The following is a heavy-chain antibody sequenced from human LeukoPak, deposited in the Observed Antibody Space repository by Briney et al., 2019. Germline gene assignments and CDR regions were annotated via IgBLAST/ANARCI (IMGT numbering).Heavy chain of an antibody. CDR2: IHFSGTI. J-gene: IGHJ4*02. CDR3: TRGFDHAKSGY. V-gene: IGHV4-39*01. D-gene: IGHD1-14*01. CDR1: GDSTSSTAYY. Sequence: SETLSLTCTVSGDSTSSTAYYWGWSRQPPGKGVEWLGMIHFSGTIYNNPSLMSRVTISVDTSKNQFSLKLTSVTAADTAVYYCTRGFDHAKSGYWGQGTLVTVSS.